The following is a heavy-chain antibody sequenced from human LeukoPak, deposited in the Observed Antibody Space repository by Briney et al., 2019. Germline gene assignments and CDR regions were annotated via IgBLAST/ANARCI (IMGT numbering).Heavy chain of an antibody. D-gene: IGHD3-22*01. V-gene: IGHV4-39*07. CDR2: IYYSGST. CDR3: ARDTYYYDSSGLYYFDH. J-gene: IGHJ4*02. CDR1: GGSISSSSSY. Sequence: SETLSLTCTVSGGSISSSSSYWGWIRQPPGKGLEWIGSIYYSGSTYYNPSLKSRVTISVDTSNNQFSLKLSSVTAADTAVYYCARDTYYYDSSGLYYFDHWGQGTLVTVSS.